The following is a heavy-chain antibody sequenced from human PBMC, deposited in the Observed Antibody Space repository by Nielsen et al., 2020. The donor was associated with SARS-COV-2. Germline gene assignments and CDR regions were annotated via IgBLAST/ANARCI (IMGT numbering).Heavy chain of an antibody. CDR2: TSHDENNK. CDR3: AKPYGDYAHYFDY. D-gene: IGHD4-17*01. J-gene: IGHJ4*02. V-gene: IGHV3-30-3*02. CDR1: GFSFSNYA. Sequence: GSLRLSCAASGFSFSNYAMHWVRQAPGKGLEWVAVTSHDENNKYYADSVQGRFTISRDNSQNTLFLQMNSLRAEDTAVYYCAKPYGDYAHYFDYWGQGTLVTVSS.